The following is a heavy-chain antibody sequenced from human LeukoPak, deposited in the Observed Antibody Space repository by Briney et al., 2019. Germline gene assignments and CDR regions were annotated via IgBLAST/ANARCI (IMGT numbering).Heavy chain of an antibody. CDR1: GFILENFA. CDR3: ARDRNVIGADFDS. J-gene: IGHJ5*01. D-gene: IGHD4/OR15-4a*01. Sequence: GGSLRLSCAASGFILENFAIHWVRQAPGRGLEWVSVVSFDGTNNFYGDSVKGRFTVSRDNSNNTVFLHMNSLRPDDTAVYFCARDRNVIGADFDSWGQGTLVTVSS. V-gene: IGHV3-30*04. CDR2: VSFDGTNN.